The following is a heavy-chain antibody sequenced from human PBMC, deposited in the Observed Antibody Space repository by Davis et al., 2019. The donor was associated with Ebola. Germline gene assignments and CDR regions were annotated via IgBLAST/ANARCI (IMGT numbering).Heavy chain of an antibody. CDR2: IYTGDSDT. J-gene: IGHJ4*02. CDR3: VRRWEEKTTKMTE. Sequence: GESLKISCKGSGYTFSSYWIGWVRQMPGKGLEWMGIIYTGDSDTRYGPSFRGQVTISADKSISTAYLQWSSLKASDSAVYYCVRRWEEKTTKMTEWGQGTLVTVSS. V-gene: IGHV5-51*01. D-gene: IGHD5-24*01. CDR1: GYTFSSYW.